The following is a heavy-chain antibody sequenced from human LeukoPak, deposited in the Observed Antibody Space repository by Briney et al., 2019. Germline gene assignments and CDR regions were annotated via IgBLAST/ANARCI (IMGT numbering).Heavy chain of an antibody. Sequence: SQTLSLTCTVSGGSLSSGDYYWSWIRQPPGKGLEWIGYIYYSGSTYYNPSLKGRVTISVDTSKNQFSLKLSSVTAADTAVYYCARGGDFWSGYHFDYWGQGTLVTVSS. J-gene: IGHJ4*02. CDR3: ARGGDFWSGYHFDY. D-gene: IGHD3-3*01. CDR1: GGSLSSGDYY. CDR2: IYYSGST. V-gene: IGHV4-30-4*01.